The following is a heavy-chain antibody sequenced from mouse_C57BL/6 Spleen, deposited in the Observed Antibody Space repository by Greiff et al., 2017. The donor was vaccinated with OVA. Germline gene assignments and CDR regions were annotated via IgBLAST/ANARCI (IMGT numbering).Heavy chain of an antibody. CDR2: ISDGGSYT. V-gene: IGHV5-4*01. J-gene: IGHJ2*01. Sequence: EVKVEESGGGLVKPGGSLKLSCAASGFTFSSYAMSWVRQTPEKRLEWVATISDGGSYTYYPDNVKGRFTISRDNAKNNLYLQMSHLKSEDTAMYYCARETDCFDYWGQGTTLTVSS. CDR3: ARETDCFDY. CDR1: GFTFSSYA.